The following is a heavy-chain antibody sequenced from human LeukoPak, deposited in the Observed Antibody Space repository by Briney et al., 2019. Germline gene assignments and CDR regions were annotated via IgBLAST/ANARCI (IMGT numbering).Heavy chain of an antibody. Sequence: PGGSLRLSCAASGFTFSSYGMHWVRQAPGKGLEWVAFIRYDGGNKYYADSVKGRFTISRDNSKNTLYLQMNSLRAEDTAVYYCAKVPPSWSGYPTRYYYYYYYMDVWGKGTTVTVSS. CDR2: IRYDGGNK. V-gene: IGHV3-30*02. D-gene: IGHD3-3*01. CDR1: GFTFSSYG. CDR3: AKVPPSWSGYPTRYYYYYYYMDV. J-gene: IGHJ6*03.